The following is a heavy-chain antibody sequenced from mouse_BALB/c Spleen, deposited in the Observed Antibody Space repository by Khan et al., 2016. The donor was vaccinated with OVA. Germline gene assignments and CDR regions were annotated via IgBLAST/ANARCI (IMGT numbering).Heavy chain of an antibody. Sequence: EVQGVESGGDLVKPGGSLKLSCAASGFTFSTYGMSWVRQTPDKRLEWVATVSTGGGYTYYPDSVKGRFTISRDNAKNTLYLQMSGLKTEDTGIFYCTRRAYYYDSGGFAYWGQGTLVTVSA. J-gene: IGHJ3*01. CDR2: VSTGGGYT. V-gene: IGHV5-6*01. D-gene: IGHD1-1*01. CDR3: TRRAYYYDSGGFAY. CDR1: GFTFSTYG.